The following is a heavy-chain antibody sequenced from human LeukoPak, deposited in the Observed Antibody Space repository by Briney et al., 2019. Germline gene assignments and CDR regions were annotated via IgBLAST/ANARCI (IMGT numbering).Heavy chain of an antibody. J-gene: IGHJ4*02. Sequence: PGGSLRLSCAASGFTFSTYSMKWIRQAPGKGLEWVSSISSGSNYTYYADSAKGRFTISRDNAKNSLHLQINSLRAEDTAVYYCARDSSVSKWGQGTLVTVSS. CDR1: GFTFSTYS. D-gene: IGHD6-19*01. V-gene: IGHV3-21*01. CDR3: ARDSSVSK. CDR2: ISSGSNYT.